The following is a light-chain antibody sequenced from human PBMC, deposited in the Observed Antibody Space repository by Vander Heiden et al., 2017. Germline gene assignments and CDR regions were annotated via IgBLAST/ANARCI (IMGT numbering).Light chain of an antibody. Sequence: DIVMTQSPDFLAVSLGERATINCKSSQSVLDSSNNKNYLAWYQQKPGQPPKLLIYWASTRESGVPDRFSGSGSGTDFTLTISSLQAEDVAVYYCQQYYSTPWTFGQGTKVEIK. CDR1: QSVLDSSNNKNY. J-gene: IGKJ1*01. V-gene: IGKV4-1*01. CDR2: WAS. CDR3: QQYYSTPWT.